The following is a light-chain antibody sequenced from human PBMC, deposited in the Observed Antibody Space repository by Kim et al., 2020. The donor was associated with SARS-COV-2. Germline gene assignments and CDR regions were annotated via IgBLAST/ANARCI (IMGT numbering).Light chain of an antibody. J-gene: IGKJ4*01. CDR3: QKNNGY. V-gene: IGKV1-5*01. CDR2: AVS. CDR1: QSITSG. Sequence: DIQLTQSPSTLSSSVGDTVTLTCRASQSITSGLAWYQQKPGKAPILLIYAVSNLDSGVPSRFSGSGSGTQFTLTISSLQPDDFANYYCQKNNGYFGGGTKVDIK.